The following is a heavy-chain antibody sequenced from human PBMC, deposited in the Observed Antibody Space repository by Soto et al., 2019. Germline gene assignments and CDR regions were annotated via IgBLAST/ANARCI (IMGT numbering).Heavy chain of an antibody. CDR3: ARHGGDIVD. J-gene: IGHJ4*02. V-gene: IGHV1-2*04. Sequence: QVQLVQSGAEVKKPGASVKVSCKASGYTFTGYYMHWVRQAPGQGLEWMGWINPNRGGTNYAQKFQGWVTMTRDTSISPASMELSRLRSDDTAVYYCARHGGDIVDWGQGTLVTVSS. CDR2: INPNRGGT. D-gene: IGHD2-15*01. CDR1: GYTFTGYY.